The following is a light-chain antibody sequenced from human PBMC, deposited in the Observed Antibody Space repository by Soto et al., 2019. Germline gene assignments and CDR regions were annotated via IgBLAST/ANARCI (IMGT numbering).Light chain of an antibody. Sequence: EIVLTQSPATLSLSPGERATLSCRASLSVSSYLAWYQQKPGQAPRLLIYDASNRATGIPARFSGSGSGTDFTLTISSLEPEDFAVYYCQPRSNWPWTFGQGTGVEIK. V-gene: IGKV3-11*01. CDR1: LSVSSY. CDR3: QPRSNWPWT. J-gene: IGKJ1*01. CDR2: DAS.